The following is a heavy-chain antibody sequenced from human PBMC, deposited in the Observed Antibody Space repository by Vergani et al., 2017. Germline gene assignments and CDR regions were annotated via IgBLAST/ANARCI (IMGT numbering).Heavy chain of an antibody. CDR3: VKDAGGYENYFDS. J-gene: IGHJ4*02. V-gene: IGHV3-23*01. CDR1: GFTFSTYA. Sequence: EVQLLESGGSLKQPGGSVRLSCAASGFTFSTYAMHWVRQAPGKGLEWVSALTGGGGSTYNADSFKGRFIITRDNSRDTLYLQMNSLRPEDTVTYYCVKDAGGYENYFDSWGQGTLVTVSS. D-gene: IGHD5-12*01. CDR2: LTGGGGST.